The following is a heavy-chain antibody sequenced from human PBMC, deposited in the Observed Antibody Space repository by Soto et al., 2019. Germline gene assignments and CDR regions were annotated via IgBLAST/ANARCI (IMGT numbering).Heavy chain of an antibody. D-gene: IGHD3-3*01. CDR1: GGSFSGYY. J-gene: IGHJ5*02. CDR2: INHSGST. CDR3: ARGVWLGVVIIHGAPWFDP. Sequence: QVQLQQWGAGLLKPSETLSLTCAVYGGSFSGYYWSWIRQPPGKGLEWIGEINHSGSTNYNPSLKSRVTISVDTSKNQFFLKLSSVTAADTAVYYCARGVWLGVVIIHGAPWFDPWGQGTLVTVSS. V-gene: IGHV4-34*01.